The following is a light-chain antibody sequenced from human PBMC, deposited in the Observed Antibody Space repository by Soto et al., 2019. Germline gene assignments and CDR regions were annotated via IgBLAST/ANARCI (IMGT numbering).Light chain of an antibody. V-gene: IGKV3D-15*01. J-gene: IGKJ4*01. Sequence: IVLTQSPGTLSLFPGDRATLSCRASQSVSSTYFAWYRQKPGQPPSLLIYGASNRATGVPYRFSGSGSGTEFNITISSLQSEDSAIYYCQQYNNWPRATFGGGTKVEIK. CDR2: GAS. CDR3: QQYNNWPRAT. CDR1: QSVSSTY.